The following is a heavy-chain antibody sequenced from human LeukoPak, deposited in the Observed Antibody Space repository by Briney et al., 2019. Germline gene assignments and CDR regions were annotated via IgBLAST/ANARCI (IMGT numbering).Heavy chain of an antibody. J-gene: IGHJ6*03. Sequence: GGSLRLSCAASGFTFSSYSMNWVRQAPGKGLEWVSYISSSSSTIYYADSAKGRFTISRDNAKNSLYLQMNSLRAEDTAVYYCARDEVYYYYYYMDVWGKGTTVTVSS. CDR1: GFTFSSYS. V-gene: IGHV3-48*04. CDR3: ARDEVYYYYYYMDV. CDR2: ISSSSSTI.